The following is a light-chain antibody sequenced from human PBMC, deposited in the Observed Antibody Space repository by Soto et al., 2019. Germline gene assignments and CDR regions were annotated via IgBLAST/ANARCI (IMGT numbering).Light chain of an antibody. V-gene: IGLV2-8*01. CDR3: TSYVGSDIWV. CDR1: SGDVGAYKY. CDR2: VVS. J-gene: IGLJ3*02. Sequence: QSALTQPPSASGSPGQSVTISCTGTSGDVGAYKYVSWYQQYPGKAPKLMIYVVSKRPSGVPDRFSGSKSGNTASLTVSGLQAEDEADYYCTSYVGSDIWVFGGGTQLTVL.